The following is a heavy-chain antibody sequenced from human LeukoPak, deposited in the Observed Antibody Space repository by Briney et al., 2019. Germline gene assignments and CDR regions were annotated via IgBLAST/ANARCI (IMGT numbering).Heavy chain of an antibody. J-gene: IGHJ4*02. CDR2: IYHIGST. CDR1: GFSISRSYY. Sequence: RPSETLSLTCGVSGFSISRSYYWAWIRQPPGKGLEWIGTIYHIGSTYYSPSLGSRVTMSVDTSKNEFSLNLKSVTAADTAVYYCARAGWIITRGIDYWGQGALVTVPS. CDR3: ARAGWIITRGIDY. V-gene: IGHV4-38-2*01. D-gene: IGHD2-2*03.